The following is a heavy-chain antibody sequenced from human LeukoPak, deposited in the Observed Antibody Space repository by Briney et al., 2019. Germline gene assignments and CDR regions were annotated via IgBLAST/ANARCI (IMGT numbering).Heavy chain of an antibody. D-gene: IGHD2-15*01. CDR2: IIPIFGTA. CDR3: ASVYVMGYCSGGSCYSGLDY. J-gene: IGHJ4*02. Sequence: SVKVSCKASGGTFSSYAISWVRQAPGQGLEWMGGIIPIFGTANYAQKFQGRVTITADKSMSTAYMELSSLRSEDTAVYYCASVYVMGYCSGGSCYSGLDYWGQGTLVTVSS. CDR1: GGTFSSYA. V-gene: IGHV1-69*06.